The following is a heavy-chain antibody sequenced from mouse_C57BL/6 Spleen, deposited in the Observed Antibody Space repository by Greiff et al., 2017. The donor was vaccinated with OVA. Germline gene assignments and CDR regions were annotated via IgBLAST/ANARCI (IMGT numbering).Heavy chain of an antibody. CDR3: ATGTFDY. Sequence: VQLQQSGPELVKPGASVKISCKASGFSFTGYYMNWVKQSPEKSLEWIGEINPSTGGTTYTQKFKAQATLTVDKSSSTAYMQLKSLTSEDSAVYYCATGTFDYWGQGTTLTVAS. J-gene: IGHJ2*01. CDR2: INPSTGGT. D-gene: IGHD4-1*01. V-gene: IGHV1-42*01. CDR1: GFSFTGYY.